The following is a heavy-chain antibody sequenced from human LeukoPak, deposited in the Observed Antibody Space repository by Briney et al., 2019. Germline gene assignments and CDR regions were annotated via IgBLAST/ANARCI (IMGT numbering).Heavy chain of an antibody. CDR3: ARDARDGSGTYLRIFDR. CDR2: RHNTMST. CDR1: GGSISTSDNY. D-gene: IGHD3-22*01. Sequence: PSETLSLTCIVSGGSISTSDNYWRWIRQPPGKGLERIASRHNTMSTYYNPSLNSLITKSINRTTNMFSRKLSSVTIAVTSGYYGARDARDGSGTYLRIFDRGGQGTLVNVFS. V-gene: IGHV4-39*07. J-gene: IGHJ5*02.